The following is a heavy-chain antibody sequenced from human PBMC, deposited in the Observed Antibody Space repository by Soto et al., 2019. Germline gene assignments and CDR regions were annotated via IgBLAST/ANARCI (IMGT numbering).Heavy chain of an antibody. J-gene: IGHJ6*02. V-gene: IGHV3-7*01. CDR2: IKEDGSEK. D-gene: IGHD5-12*01. CDR3: ARDPAPVGYRGLDV. CDR1: GFTFSSSW. Sequence: GGSLRLSCAASGFTFSSSWMTWVRQAPGKGLAWVANIKEDGSEKYYVDSVKGRFTISRDNTNKSLYLQMNSLRAEDTAVYYCARDPAPVGYRGLDVWGQGTTVTVSS.